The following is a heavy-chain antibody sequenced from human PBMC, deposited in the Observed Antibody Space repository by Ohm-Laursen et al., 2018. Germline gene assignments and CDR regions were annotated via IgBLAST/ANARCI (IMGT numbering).Heavy chain of an antibody. V-gene: IGHV3-23*01. D-gene: IGHD5-18*01. CDR2: ISGSGDTT. J-gene: IGHJ6*02. Sequence: SLRLSCAASGFTFSSCAMNWVRQAPGKGLDWVSTISGSGDTTYYADSVKGRFTISRDNSKNTLYLQMNSLRAEDTAVYYCAREDTATLPGYYYYGMDVWGQGTTVTVSS. CDR1: GFTFSSCA. CDR3: AREDTATLPGYYYYGMDV.